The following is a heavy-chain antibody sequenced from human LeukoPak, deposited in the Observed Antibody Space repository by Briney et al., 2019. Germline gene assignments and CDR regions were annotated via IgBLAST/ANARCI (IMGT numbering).Heavy chain of an antibody. CDR3: TTREAGGHSSSWEASY. CDR2: IKSKTDGGTT. V-gene: IGHV3-15*01. J-gene: IGHJ4*02. CDR1: GFTFSNAW. Sequence: PGGSLRLSCAASGFTFSNAWMSWVRQAPGKGLEWVGRIKSKTDGGTTDDAAPAKGRFTISRDDSKNTLYLQMNSLKTEDTAVYYCTTREAGGHSSSWEASYWGQGTLVTVSS. D-gene: IGHD6-13*01.